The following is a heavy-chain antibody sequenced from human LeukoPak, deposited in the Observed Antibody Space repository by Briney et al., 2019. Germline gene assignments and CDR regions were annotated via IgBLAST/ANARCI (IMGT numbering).Heavy chain of an antibody. V-gene: IGHV3-15*01. Sequence: GGSLRLSCAASGFTFSSYAMSWVRQAPGKGLEWVGRIKSKTDGGTTDYAAPVKGRFTISRDDSKNTLYLQMNSLKTEDTAVYYCTTSMIVVVITPEAFDIWGQGTMVTVSS. J-gene: IGHJ3*02. D-gene: IGHD3-22*01. CDR2: IKSKTDGGTT. CDR3: TTSMIVVVITPEAFDI. CDR1: GFTFSSYA.